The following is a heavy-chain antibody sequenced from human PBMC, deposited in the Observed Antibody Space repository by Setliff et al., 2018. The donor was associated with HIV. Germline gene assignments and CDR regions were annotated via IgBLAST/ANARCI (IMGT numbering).Heavy chain of an antibody. V-gene: IGHV1-18*01. D-gene: IGHD4-17*01. Sequence: ASVKVSCKASGFTFTDYGFSWVRQAPGQGLEWMAWIGGYEHNINYAQKFRDRVILTKDTSTTTVYMGLMSLRFDDTAIYYCARDRGYGVDTFDFWGQGTLVTVSS. CDR1: GFTFTDYG. J-gene: IGHJ4*01. CDR2: IGGYEHNI. CDR3: ARDRGYGVDTFDF.